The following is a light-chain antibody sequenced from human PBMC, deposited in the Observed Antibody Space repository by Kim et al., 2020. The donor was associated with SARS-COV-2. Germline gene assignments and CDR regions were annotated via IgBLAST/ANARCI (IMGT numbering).Light chain of an antibody. V-gene: IGLV1-40*01. Sequence: QRVTISCAGSSSNIGAGYDVHWYQQPPRTTPKLLIFDNNNRPSGVPDRCSASKSGTSASLAITGLQAEDEADYYCQSYDSRLSAWVFGGGTKVTVL. CDR1: SSNIGAGYD. CDR3: QSYDSRLSAWV. CDR2: DNN. J-gene: IGLJ3*02.